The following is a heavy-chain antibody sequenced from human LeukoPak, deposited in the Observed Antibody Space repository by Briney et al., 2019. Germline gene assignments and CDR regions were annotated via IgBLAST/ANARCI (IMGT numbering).Heavy chain of an antibody. V-gene: IGHV5-51*01. D-gene: IGHD6-13*01. CDR2: IHPGDSDT. CDR3: ARGGPYSSSWYDALDI. J-gene: IGHJ3*02. Sequence: GESLKISCKGSGYSFTSYWIAWVRQMPGKGLEWMGIIHPGDSDTRYSPSFQGQVTISVDKSISTAYLQWRSLKASDTAIYYCARGGPYSSSWYDALDIWGQGTLVTVSS. CDR1: GYSFTSYW.